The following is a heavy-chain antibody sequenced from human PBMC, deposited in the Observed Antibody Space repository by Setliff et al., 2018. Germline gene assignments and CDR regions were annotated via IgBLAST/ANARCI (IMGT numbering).Heavy chain of an antibody. V-gene: IGHV4-59*01. CDR1: GVSIRSYY. J-gene: IGHJ5*02. Sequence: SETLSLTCTVSGVSIRSYYWSWIRQPPGKGLEWIGNIFYSGRSNYNPSLKSRVTMLVDTSTNQFSLKLSHCTAADTDVYYCAKVMTVFGVVIMENWFDPWGQGTLVTVSS. D-gene: IGHD3-3*01. CDR2: IFYSGRS. CDR3: AKVMTVFGVVIMENWFDP.